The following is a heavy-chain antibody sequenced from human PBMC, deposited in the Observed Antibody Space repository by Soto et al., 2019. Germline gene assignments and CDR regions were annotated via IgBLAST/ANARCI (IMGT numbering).Heavy chain of an antibody. J-gene: IGHJ4*02. CDR1: GGTFNNYV. D-gene: IGHD2-2*01. CDR3: AGRCDSTTCLGHFDY. CDR2: ILPIFATA. V-gene: IGHV1-69*06. Sequence: QVQLVQSGAEVKKPGSSVKVSCKASGGTFNNYVVNWVRQAPGHGLEWMGGILPIFATANYAQKSQGRVTITADKSTSTAYVELTSLRSEDTAVDYCAGRCDSTTCLGHFDYWGQGTVVTVAS.